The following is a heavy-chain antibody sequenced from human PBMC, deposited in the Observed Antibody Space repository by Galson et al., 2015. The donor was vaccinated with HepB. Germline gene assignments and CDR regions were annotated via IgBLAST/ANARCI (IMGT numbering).Heavy chain of an antibody. J-gene: IGHJ4*02. D-gene: IGHD3-9*01. Sequence: SVKVSCKVSGYTFTSYAIGWVRQAPGQGLAWMGWISVYSGNTDYAQKLRDRVTMTADTFTGTAYMELRSLRSDDTAVYYCARGGDYDLLTGYLNFDFWAQGSLVTVSS. CDR2: ISVYSGNT. CDR3: ARGGDYDLLTGYLNFDF. CDR1: GYTFTSYA. V-gene: IGHV1-18*04.